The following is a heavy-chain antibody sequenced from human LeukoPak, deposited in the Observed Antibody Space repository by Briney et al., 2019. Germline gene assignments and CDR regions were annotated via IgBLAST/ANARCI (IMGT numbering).Heavy chain of an antibody. V-gene: IGHV4-59*01. CDR1: GGSISSYY. J-gene: IGHJ4*02. CDR3: ARAASYDYVWGSYRYMGYFDY. D-gene: IGHD3-16*02. CDR2: IYYSGST. Sequence: SETLSLTCTVSGGSISSYYWSWIRQPPGKGLEWIGYIYYSGSTNYNPSLKSRVTISVDTSKNQFSLKLSSVTAADTAVYYCARAASYDYVWGSYRYMGYFDYWGQGTLVTVSS.